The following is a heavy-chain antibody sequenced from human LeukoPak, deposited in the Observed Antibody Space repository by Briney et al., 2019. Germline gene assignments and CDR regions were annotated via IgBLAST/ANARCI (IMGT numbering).Heavy chain of an antibody. CDR1: GGSISSGSYY. CDR3: ARALATTSGSYYVGTGDWFDP. J-gene: IGHJ5*02. CDR2: IYTSGST. D-gene: IGHD1-26*01. Sequence: PSQTLSLTCTVSGGSISSGSYYWSWIRQPAGKGLEWIARIYTSGSTNYNPSLKSRVTISVDTSKNQFSLKLSSVTAADTAVYYCARALATTSGSYYVGTGDWFDPWGQGTLVTVSS. V-gene: IGHV4-61*02.